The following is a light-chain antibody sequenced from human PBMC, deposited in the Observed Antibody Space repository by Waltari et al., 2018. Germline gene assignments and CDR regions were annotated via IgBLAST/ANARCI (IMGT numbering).Light chain of an antibody. J-gene: IGKJ1*01. CDR1: QSVGRY. CDR2: GAS. Sequence: EIVLTQSPGTLSLSPGERATLSCRASQSVGRYLAWYQQKPGQAPRLLIYGASTRATGIPERFSGSGSGTDFSLIISRLEPEDFAVYFCQKYEALPATFGQGTKVEIK. V-gene: IGKV3-20*01. CDR3: QKYEALPAT.